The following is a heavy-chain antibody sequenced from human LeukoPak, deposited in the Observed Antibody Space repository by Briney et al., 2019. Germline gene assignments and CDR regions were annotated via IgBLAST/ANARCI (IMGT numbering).Heavy chain of an antibody. CDR3: AKDPLPVYGSSWYRYFDY. V-gene: IGHV3-11*01. D-gene: IGHD6-13*01. CDR2: ISSSGSTI. Sequence: PGGSLRLSCAASGFTFSDYYMSWIRQAPGKGLEWVSYISSSGSTIYYADSVKGRFTISRDNAKNSLYLQMNSLRAEDTAVYYCAKDPLPVYGSSWYRYFDYWGQGTLVTVSS. CDR1: GFTFSDYY. J-gene: IGHJ4*02.